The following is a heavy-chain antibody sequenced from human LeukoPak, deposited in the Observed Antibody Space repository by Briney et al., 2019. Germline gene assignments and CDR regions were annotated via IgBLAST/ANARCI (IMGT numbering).Heavy chain of an antibody. CDR2: IYTSGST. Sequence: SETLSLTCTVSGGSISSYYWSWIRQPAGKGLEWIGRIYTSGSTNYNLSLKSRVTMSVDTSKNQFSLKLSSVTAADTAVYYCARDSGPCGGDCYSVWGQGTLVTVSS. CDR3: ARDSGPCGGDCYSV. D-gene: IGHD2-21*02. J-gene: IGHJ4*02. V-gene: IGHV4-4*07. CDR1: GGSISSYY.